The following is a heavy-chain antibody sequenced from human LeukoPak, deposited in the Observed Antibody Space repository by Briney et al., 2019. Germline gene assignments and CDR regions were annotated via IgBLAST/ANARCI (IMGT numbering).Heavy chain of an antibody. J-gene: IGHJ4*02. Sequence: GGSLRLSCAASELTFTKYSMHWVRQAPGKGLVWVSRITDDGSRTTYADSVRGRFTISRDNAKKTVYLQMNSLRPEDAAVYYCATGLGYYYDYWGQGTLVTVSS. CDR1: ELTFTKYS. V-gene: IGHV3-74*01. D-gene: IGHD3-16*01. CDR3: ATGLGYYYDY. CDR2: ITDDGSRT.